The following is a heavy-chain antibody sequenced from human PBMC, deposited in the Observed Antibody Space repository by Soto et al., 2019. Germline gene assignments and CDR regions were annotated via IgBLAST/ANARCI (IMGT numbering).Heavy chain of an antibody. CDR3: ARSLPNCSGGSCYFDY. J-gene: IGHJ4*02. V-gene: IGHV1-2*02. CDR2: INPNNGGT. D-gene: IGHD2-15*01. Sequence: ASVKVSCKASGYTFTDYYIHWVRQAPGQGLEWMGWINPNNGGTNSAQKFQGRVTMTRDTSISTAYMELSRLRSDDTAVYYCARSLPNCSGGSCYFDYWGQGTLVTVSS. CDR1: GYTFTDYY.